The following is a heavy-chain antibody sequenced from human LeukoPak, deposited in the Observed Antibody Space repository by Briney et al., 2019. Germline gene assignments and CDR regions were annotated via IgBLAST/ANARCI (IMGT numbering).Heavy chain of an antibody. Sequence: PGESLRLSCAASGFTFSAYAMYWVRQAPGKGLEWVSSIEASGGATYYADSVKGRFTISRDNSKNTFYLQMNSLRAKDTAVYYCAKGSGSGWYGWFAPWGQGTLVTVSS. D-gene: IGHD6-19*01. V-gene: IGHV3-23*01. CDR1: GFTFSAYA. CDR3: AKGSGSGWYGWFAP. J-gene: IGHJ5*02. CDR2: IEASGGAT.